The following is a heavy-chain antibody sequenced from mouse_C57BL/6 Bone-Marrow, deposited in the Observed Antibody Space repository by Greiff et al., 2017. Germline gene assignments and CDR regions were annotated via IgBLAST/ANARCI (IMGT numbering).Heavy chain of an antibody. CDR3: AIRDGNYRGYAMDY. V-gene: IGHV1-74*01. D-gene: IGHD2-1*01. Sequence: QVQLQQPGAELVKPGASVKVSCKASGYTFTSYWMHWVKQRPGQGLEWIGRIHPSDSDTNYNQKFKGKATLTVDKSSSTAYMQLSSLTSEDSAVYYCAIRDGNYRGYAMDYGGQGTSVTVSA. J-gene: IGHJ4*01. CDR2: IHPSDSDT. CDR1: GYTFTSYW.